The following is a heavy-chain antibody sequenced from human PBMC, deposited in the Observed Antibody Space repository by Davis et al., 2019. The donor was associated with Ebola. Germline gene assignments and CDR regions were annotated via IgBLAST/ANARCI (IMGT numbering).Heavy chain of an antibody. J-gene: IGHJ5*01. V-gene: IGHV4-39*07. CDR1: GGSISTFSYY. Sequence: MPSETLSLTCTVSGGSISTFSYYWGWIRQPPGKGPEWIGNFYYRGGTYYNPSLESRVSISVDSSKNQFSLKIHSVTAADTAVYYCARTTKTNVEDSGLGYNFFDSWGQGTLVSVSS. CDR3: ARTTKTNVEDSGLGYNFFDS. CDR2: FYYRGGT. D-gene: IGHD5-18*01.